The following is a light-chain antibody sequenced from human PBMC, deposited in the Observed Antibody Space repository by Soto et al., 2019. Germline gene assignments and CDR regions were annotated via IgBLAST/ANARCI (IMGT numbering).Light chain of an antibody. CDR3: QQLNSYPLT. CDR1: QGISSY. CDR2: AAS. J-gene: IGKJ4*01. V-gene: IGKV1-9*01. Sequence: IQLTQSPSFLSASVGDRVTITCRASQGISSYLAWYQQKPGKAPKLLIYAASTLQSGVPSRFSGSGSGTEFTLTIRSLQPEDFATYYCQQLNSYPLTVGGGTKVDIK.